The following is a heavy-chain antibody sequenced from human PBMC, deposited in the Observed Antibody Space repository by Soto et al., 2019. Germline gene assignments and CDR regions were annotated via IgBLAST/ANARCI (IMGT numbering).Heavy chain of an antibody. J-gene: IGHJ6*02. CDR2: IIPIFGTA. V-gene: IGHV1-69*06. CDR1: GGTFSSYA. D-gene: IGHD2-2*01. CDR3: ARGLGVVVPAAMGDGYSYYYGMDV. Sequence: GASVKVSCKASGGTFSSYAISWVRQAPGQGLEWMGGIIPIFGTANYAQKFQGRVTITADKSTSTAYMELSSLRSEDTAVYYCARGLGVVVPAAMGDGYSYYYGMDVGGQGPTVTASS.